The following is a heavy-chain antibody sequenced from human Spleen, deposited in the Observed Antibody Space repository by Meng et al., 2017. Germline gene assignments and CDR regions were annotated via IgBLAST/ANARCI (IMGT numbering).Heavy chain of an antibody. V-gene: IGHV1-8*01. CDR1: GYTFTSYD. CDR3: VKHSSDWSLDS. J-gene: IGHJ4*02. D-gene: IGHD6-19*01. Sequence: QVQLVQSGAEVKKPGASVRVSCKASGYTFTSYDINWVRQATGQGLEWMGWIHPSGNANYAQKFQGRVTMTTDTSTTTAYMELRSLRSDDSALYYCVKHSSDWSLDSWGQGTLVTVSS. CDR2: IHPSGNA.